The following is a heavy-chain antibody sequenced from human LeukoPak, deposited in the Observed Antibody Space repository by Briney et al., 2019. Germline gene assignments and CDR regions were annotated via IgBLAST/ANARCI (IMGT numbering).Heavy chain of an antibody. Sequence: GGSLRLSCAASGFTFSSYWMSWVRQAPGKGLEWVANIKQDGSEKYYVDSVKGRFTISRDNARNSLFLQMTSLRAEDTAVYYCAGEPIVTAGIVGYYWGQGTLATVSS. D-gene: IGHD2-2*01. CDR1: GFTFSSYW. J-gene: IGHJ4*02. CDR3: AGEPIVTAGIVGYY. V-gene: IGHV3-7*01. CDR2: IKQDGSEK.